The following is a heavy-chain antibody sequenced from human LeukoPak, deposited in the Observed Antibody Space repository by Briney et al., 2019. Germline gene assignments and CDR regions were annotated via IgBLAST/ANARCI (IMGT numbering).Heavy chain of an antibody. V-gene: IGHV4-59*01. J-gene: IGHJ5*02. Sequence: PSETLSLTCTVSGGSIKSNYWSWIRQPPGKGLEWIGYGYYSGSTNYNPSLKSRVTISLDTSKSQFSLKLSSVTTADTAVYYCAREGGPGSGYNYGNWLDPWGQGTLVTVSS. CDR3: AREGGPGSGYNYGNWLDP. D-gene: IGHD5-12*01. CDR1: GGSIKSNY. CDR2: GYYSGST.